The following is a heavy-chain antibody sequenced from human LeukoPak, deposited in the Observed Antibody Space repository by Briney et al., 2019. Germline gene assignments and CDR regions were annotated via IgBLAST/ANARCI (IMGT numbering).Heavy chain of an antibody. D-gene: IGHD5-18*01. J-gene: IGHJ6*02. V-gene: IGHV4-59*08. CDR2: IYYSGGT. CDR3: ARRQRGYSYGPPNYYYYYGMDV. CDR1: GGSISSYY. Sequence: SETLSLTCTVSGGSISSYYWSWIRQPPGKGLEWIGYIYYSGGTNYNPSLKSRVTISVDTSKNQFSLKLSSVTAADTAVYYCARRQRGYSYGPPNYYYYYGMDVWGQGTTVTVSS.